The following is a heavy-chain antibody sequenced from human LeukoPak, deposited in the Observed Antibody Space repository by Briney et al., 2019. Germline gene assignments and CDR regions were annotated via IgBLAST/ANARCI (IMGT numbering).Heavy chain of an antibody. CDR3: ARTGRSGSMIVVLDAFDI. J-gene: IGHJ3*02. D-gene: IGHD3-22*01. CDR2: ISGSGDTT. Sequence: GGSLRLSCATSGFIFSNYAVNWVRQAPGKGLEWVSIISGSGDTTYYADSVKGRFTISRDNSKNTLYLQMNSLRAEDTAVYYGARTGRSGSMIVVLDAFDIWGQGTLVTVS. CDR1: GFIFSNYA. V-gene: IGHV3-23*01.